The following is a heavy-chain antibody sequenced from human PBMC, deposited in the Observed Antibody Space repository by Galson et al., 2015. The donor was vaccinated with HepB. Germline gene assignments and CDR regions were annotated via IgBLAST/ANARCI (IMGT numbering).Heavy chain of an antibody. V-gene: IGHV1-18*04. CDR3: AGTKRYDSSGMDY. CDR2: ISAYNGNT. Sequence: SVKVSCKASGYTFTSYGISWARQAPGQGLEWMGWISAYNGNTNYAQKLQGRVTMTTDTSTSTAYMELRSLRSDDTAVYYCAGTKRYDSSGMDYWGQGTLVTVSS. D-gene: IGHD3-22*01. J-gene: IGHJ4*02. CDR1: GYTFTSYG.